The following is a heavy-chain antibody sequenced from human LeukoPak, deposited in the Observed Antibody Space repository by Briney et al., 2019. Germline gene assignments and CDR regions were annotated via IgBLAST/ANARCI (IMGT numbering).Heavy chain of an antibody. D-gene: IGHD1-1*01. Sequence: SETLSLTCTASGGTISSYYWNWIRQPPGKGLEWIGYIYYSGSTNYNPSLKSRVTISVDTSKNQFSLKLSSVTAADTAVYYCARGAGTTPFDYWGQGTLVTVSS. CDR2: IYYSGST. CDR3: ARGAGTTPFDY. CDR1: GGTISSYY. J-gene: IGHJ4*02. V-gene: IGHV4-59*12.